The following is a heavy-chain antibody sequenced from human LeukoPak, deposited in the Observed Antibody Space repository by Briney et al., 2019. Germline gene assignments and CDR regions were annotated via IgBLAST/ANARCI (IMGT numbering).Heavy chain of an antibody. V-gene: IGHV3-30*02. CDR3: AKPTTGSPTAAGLDY. CDR2: ISFSGSNV. D-gene: IGHD1-1*01. Sequence: PGGCLRPARSASGFTLSRYGMDLGRPGPSQGLGWVSYISFSGSNVHYEDSVKGRLTISRDNSKSTLFLQMNSLRPEDTAVYYCAKPTTGSPTAAGLDYWGQGTLVTVSS. J-gene: IGHJ4*02. CDR1: GFTLSRYG.